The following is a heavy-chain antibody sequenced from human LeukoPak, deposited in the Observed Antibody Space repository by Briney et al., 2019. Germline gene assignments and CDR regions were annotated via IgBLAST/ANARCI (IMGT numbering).Heavy chain of an antibody. CDR3: AKRMYYDILTGYSTEYYFDY. D-gene: IGHD3-9*01. V-gene: IGHV3-23*01. CDR2: ISGSGGST. Sequence: GGSLRLSCAASEFTVSSYAMSWVRQAPGKGLEWVSAISGSGGSTYYADSVKGRFTISRDNSKNTLYLQMNSLRAEDTAVYYCAKRMYYDILTGYSTEYYFDYWGQGTLVTVSS. CDR1: EFTVSSYA. J-gene: IGHJ4*02.